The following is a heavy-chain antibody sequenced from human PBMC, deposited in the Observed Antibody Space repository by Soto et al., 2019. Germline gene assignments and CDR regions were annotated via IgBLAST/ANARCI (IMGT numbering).Heavy chain of an antibody. CDR2: IYYSGST. J-gene: IGHJ6*02. V-gene: IGHV4-31*03. CDR1: GGSISSGGYY. Sequence: QVQLQESGPGLVKPSQTLSLTCTVSGGSISSGGYYWSWIRQHPGKGLEWIGYIYYSGSTYYNPSLKSRVTISVDTSKNQFSLKLSSVTAADTAVYYCASERSDSHPYYDYVWGSYHNQGGMDVWGQGTTVTVSS. CDR3: ASERSDSHPYYDYVWGSYHNQGGMDV. D-gene: IGHD3-16*01.